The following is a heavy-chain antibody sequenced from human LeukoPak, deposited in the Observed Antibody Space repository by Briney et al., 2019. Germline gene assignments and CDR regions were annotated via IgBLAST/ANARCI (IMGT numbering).Heavy chain of an antibody. J-gene: IGHJ5*02. CDR1: GGSISRSDYY. Sequence: SETLSLTRTVSGGSISRSDYYWDWIRQPPGKGLEWIGTIYYSGSTYYNPSLKSRVTISVDTSKNQFSLKLTSVTAADTAVYYCARTYSNSWPRSWFDPWGQGTLVTVSS. D-gene: IGHD6-13*01. CDR2: IYYSGST. CDR3: ARTYSNSWPRSWFDP. V-gene: IGHV4-39*01.